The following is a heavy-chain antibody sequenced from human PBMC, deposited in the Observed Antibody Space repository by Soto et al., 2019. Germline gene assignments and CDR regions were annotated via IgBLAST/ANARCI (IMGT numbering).Heavy chain of an antibody. V-gene: IGHV1-69*01. CDR2: IIPIFGTA. D-gene: IGHD2-8*01. Sequence: QVQLVQSGAEVKKPGSSVKVSCKAYGGTFSSYAISWVRQAPGQGLEWMGGIIPIFGTANYAQKFQGRVTITADESTSTAYMELSSLRSEDTAVYYCAQTNQGYYHYGMDVWGQVTTVTVSS. CDR3: AQTNQGYYHYGMDV. J-gene: IGHJ6*02. CDR1: GGTFSSYA.